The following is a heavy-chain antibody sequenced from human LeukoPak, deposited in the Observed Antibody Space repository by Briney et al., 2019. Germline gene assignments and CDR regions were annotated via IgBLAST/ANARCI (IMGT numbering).Heavy chain of an antibody. CDR1: GYTFTSYG. CDR3: ARDGGIAAAAPEAWFDP. J-gene: IGHJ5*02. CDR2: ISAYNGNT. Sequence: ASVKVSCTASGYTFTSYGISWVRQAPGQGLEWMGWISAYNGNTNYAQKLQGRVTMTTDTSTSTAYMELRSLRSDDTAVYYCARDGGIAAAAPEAWFDPWGQGTLVTVSS. D-gene: IGHD6-13*01. V-gene: IGHV1-18*01.